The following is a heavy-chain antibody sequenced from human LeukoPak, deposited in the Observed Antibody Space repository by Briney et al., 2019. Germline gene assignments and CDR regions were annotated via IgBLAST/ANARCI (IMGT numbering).Heavy chain of an antibody. V-gene: IGHV4-4*07. J-gene: IGHJ3*02. CDR3: ARGRYCSADICTGGDSFDI. D-gene: IGHD2-15*01. CDR2: KYARGSS. Sequence: PSETLSLTCTVSGGSISDCYWSWIRQPAGKGLEWIGRKYARGSSNYNPPVQSRVTMSVDTSKNQFSLKLRSVTAADTAVYYCARGRYCSADICTGGDSFDIWGQGTMVSVSP. CDR1: GGSISDCY.